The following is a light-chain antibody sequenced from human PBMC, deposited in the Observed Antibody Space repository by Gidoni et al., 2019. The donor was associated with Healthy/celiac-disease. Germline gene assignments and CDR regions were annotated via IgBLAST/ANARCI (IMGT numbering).Light chain of an antibody. V-gene: IGKV1-39*01. CDR1: QSISSY. J-gene: IGKJ3*01. CDR3: QQSYSTPGT. CDR2: AAS. Sequence: DIQMTQSPSPLSASVGDRVTITCRASQSISSYLNWYQQKPGKAPTRLIYAASSLQSGVPSRFSGSGSGTDFTLTISSLQPEDFATYYCQQSYSTPGTFGPXTKVDIK.